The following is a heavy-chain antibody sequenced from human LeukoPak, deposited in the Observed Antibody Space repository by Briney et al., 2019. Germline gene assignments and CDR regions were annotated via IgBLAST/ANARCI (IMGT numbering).Heavy chain of an antibody. CDR3: AREIFVDTAMVIFDY. CDR1: GYTFTGYY. D-gene: IGHD5-18*01. J-gene: IGHJ4*02. CDR2: INPNSGGT. Sequence: ASVKVSCKASGYTFTGYYMHWVRQAPGQGLEWMGWINPNSGGTNYAQKFQGRVTMTRDTSISTAYMELSRLGSDDTAVYYCAREIFVDTAMVIFDYWGQGTLVTVSS. V-gene: IGHV1-2*02.